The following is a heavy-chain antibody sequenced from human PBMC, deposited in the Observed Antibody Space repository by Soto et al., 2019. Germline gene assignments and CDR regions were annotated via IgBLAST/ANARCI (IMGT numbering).Heavy chain of an antibody. Sequence: SVKVSCKASGFTFTSSAVQWVRQARGQRLEWIGWIVVGSGNTNYAQKFQERVTITRDTSASTAYMELSSLRSEDTAVYYCARGGSLYWYFDLWGRGTLVTVSS. D-gene: IGHD1-26*01. CDR1: GFTFTSSA. J-gene: IGHJ2*01. CDR3: ARGGSLYWYFDL. V-gene: IGHV1-58*01. CDR2: IVVGSGNT.